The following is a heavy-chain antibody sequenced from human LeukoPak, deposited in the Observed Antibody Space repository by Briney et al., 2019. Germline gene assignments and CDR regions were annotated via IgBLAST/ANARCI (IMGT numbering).Heavy chain of an antibody. D-gene: IGHD2-2*02. J-gene: IGHJ4*02. Sequence: PGGSLRLSCATSGFTFTNYWMTWVRQAPGKGLEWLANINQDGSKIYYVDSVKGRFTISRDNAKNLLHLQMNSLRAEDTAVYYCARDPPPCTSTTCYTGFDHWDRGTLVTVSS. CDR1: GFTFTNYW. CDR3: ARDPPPCTSTTCYTGFDH. V-gene: IGHV3-7*01. CDR2: INQDGSKI.